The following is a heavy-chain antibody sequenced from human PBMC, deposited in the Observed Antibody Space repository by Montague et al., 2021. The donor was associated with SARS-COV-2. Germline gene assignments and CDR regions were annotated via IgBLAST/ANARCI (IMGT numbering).Heavy chain of an antibody. CDR3: ASEYDSNGYYYYGMDV. J-gene: IGHJ6*02. D-gene: IGHD4-11*01. CDR1: GFTFSSYG. Sequence: SLRLSCAASGFTFSSYGIHWVRQAPGKGLEWVAVIWYDGNSKYYADSVKGRFTISRDNSKNTLYLQMNSLRAEDTAVYYCASEYDSNGYYYYGMDVWGQGTPVTVSS. CDR2: IWYDGNSK. V-gene: IGHV3-33*01.